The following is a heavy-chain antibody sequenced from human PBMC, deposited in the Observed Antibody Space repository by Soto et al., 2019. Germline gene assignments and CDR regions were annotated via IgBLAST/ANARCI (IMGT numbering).Heavy chain of an antibody. CDR1: GFTVSSNY. V-gene: IGHV3-53*01. Sequence: GGSLRLSCAASGFTVSSNYMSWVRQAPGKGLEWVSVIYSGGSTYYADSVKGRFTISRDNSKNTLYLQMNSLRAEDTAVYYCASKKGLTPLGYWGQGTLVTVSS. CDR3: ASKKGLTPLGY. J-gene: IGHJ4*02. D-gene: IGHD3-22*01. CDR2: IYSGGST.